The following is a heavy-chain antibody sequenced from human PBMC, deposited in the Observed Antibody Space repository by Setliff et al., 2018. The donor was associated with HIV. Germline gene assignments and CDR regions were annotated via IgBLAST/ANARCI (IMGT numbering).Heavy chain of an antibody. CDR1: GGSISSSSYY. CDR3: ASPASGGSSGQYHY. Sequence: PSETLSLTCTVSGGSISSSSYYWGWIRQPPGKGLEWIGGIYYSGSTYYNPPLKSRVTISVDTSKNQFSLKLSSVTAADTAVYYCASPASGGSSGQYHYWGQGTLVTVSS. V-gene: IGHV4-39*01. D-gene: IGHD6-19*01. CDR2: IYYSGST. J-gene: IGHJ4*02.